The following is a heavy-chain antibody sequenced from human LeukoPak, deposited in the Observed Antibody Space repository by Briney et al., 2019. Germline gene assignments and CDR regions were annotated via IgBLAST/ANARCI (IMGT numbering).Heavy chain of an antibody. CDR2: IYYSGST. CDR1: GGSISSYY. J-gene: IGHJ5*02. V-gene: IGHV4-59*08. Sequence: TSETLSLTCTVSGGSISSYYWSWIRQPPGKGLEWIGYIYYSGSTNYNPSLKSRVTISVDTSKNQFSLKLSSVTAADTAVYYCARHHGTYYDFWSGWFWFDPWGQGTLVTVSS. D-gene: IGHD3-3*01. CDR3: ARHHGTYYDFWSGWFWFDP.